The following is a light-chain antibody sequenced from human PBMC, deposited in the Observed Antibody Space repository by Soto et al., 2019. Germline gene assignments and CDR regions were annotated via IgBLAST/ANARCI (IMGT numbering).Light chain of an antibody. CDR1: SSDVGSYNY. CDR3: SSYTSSSTL. V-gene: IGLV2-14*01. J-gene: IGLJ1*01. Sequence: QSALTQPTSVSGSPGQSITISCTGTSSDVGSYNYVSWYQQHPGKAPKLMIYEVSDRPSGISSRFSGSKSGNTASLTISGLQTEDGADYYCSSYTSSSTLFXTGTKVTVL. CDR2: EVS.